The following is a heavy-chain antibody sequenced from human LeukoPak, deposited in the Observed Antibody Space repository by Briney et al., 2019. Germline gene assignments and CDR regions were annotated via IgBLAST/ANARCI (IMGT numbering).Heavy chain of an antibody. CDR2: FDPEDGET. CDR3: ATDLHFSSSWSGPEP. J-gene: IGHJ5*02. CDR1: GYTLTELS. Sequence: GASVKVSCKVSGYTLTELSMHWVRQAPGKGLEWMGGFDPEDGETIYAQKFQGRVTMTEDTSTDTAYMELSSLRSEDTAVYYCATDLHFSSSWSGPEPRGQGTLVSVSS. D-gene: IGHD6-13*01. V-gene: IGHV1-24*01.